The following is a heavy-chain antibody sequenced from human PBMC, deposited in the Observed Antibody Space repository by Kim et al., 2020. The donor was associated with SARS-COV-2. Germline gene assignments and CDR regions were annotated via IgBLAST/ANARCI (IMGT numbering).Heavy chain of an antibody. Sequence: GGSLRLSCAASGFTFSSYSMNWVRQAPGKGLEWVSYISSSSSTIYYADSVKGRFTISRDNAKNSLYLQMNSLRAEDTAVYYCARKYQLSVGFYYYYGMDVWGQGTTVTVSS. CDR3: ARKYQLSVGFYYYYGMDV. J-gene: IGHJ6*02. CDR1: GFTFSSYS. D-gene: IGHD1-1*01. CDR2: ISSSSSTI. V-gene: IGHV3-48*04.